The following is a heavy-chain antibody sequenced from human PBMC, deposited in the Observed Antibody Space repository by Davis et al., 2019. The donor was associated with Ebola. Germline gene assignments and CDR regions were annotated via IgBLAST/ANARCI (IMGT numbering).Heavy chain of an antibody. D-gene: IGHD6-6*01. CDR1: GGSLRGYY. J-gene: IGHJ4*02. Sequence: SETLSLTCAVYGGSLRGYYWSWIRQSPGKGLEWIGEINHSGSTNYNPSLKSRVTISVDTSKNQFSLNLNSVTAADTAVYYCARDGVLRAGRPTTLDYWGQGTLVTVSS. CDR2: INHSGST. CDR3: ARDGVLRAGRPTTLDY. V-gene: IGHV4-34*01.